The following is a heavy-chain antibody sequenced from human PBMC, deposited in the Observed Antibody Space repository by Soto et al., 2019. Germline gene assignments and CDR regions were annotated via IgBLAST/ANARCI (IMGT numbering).Heavy chain of an antibody. CDR2: IIPIFGTA. CDR3: ARTYYYDSSGYYPPYYYYYYGMDV. D-gene: IGHD3-22*01. CDR1: GGTFSSYA. V-gene: IGHV1-69*01. J-gene: IGHJ6*02. Sequence: QVQLVQSGAEVKKPGSSVKVSCKASGGTFSSYAISWVRQAPGQGLEWMGGIIPIFGTANYAQKFQGRVTITADESTSKAYMELSSLRSEDTAVYYCARTYYYDSSGYYPPYYYYYYGMDVWGQGTTVTVSS.